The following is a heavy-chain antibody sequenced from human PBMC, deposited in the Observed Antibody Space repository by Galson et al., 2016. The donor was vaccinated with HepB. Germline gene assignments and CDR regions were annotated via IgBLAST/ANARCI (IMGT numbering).Heavy chain of an antibody. Sequence: PALVKPTQTLTLTCTFSGFSLSTSGVGVGWIRQPPGKALEWLALIYWDGDKHYSPSLRSRFTITKDTSENQVVLTMTNMDPVDTGTYYCAHFSSGWYSVGRALDIGGQGTIGTVSS. CDR3: AHFSSGWYSVGRALDI. CDR1: GFSLSTSGVG. D-gene: IGHD6-19*01. V-gene: IGHV2-5*02. CDR2: IYWDGDK. J-gene: IGHJ3*02.